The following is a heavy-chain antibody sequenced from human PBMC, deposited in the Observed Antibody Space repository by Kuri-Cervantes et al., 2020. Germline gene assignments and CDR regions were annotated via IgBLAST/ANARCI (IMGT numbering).Heavy chain of an antibody. CDR2: IYHSGST. Sequence: GSLRLSCTVSGGSISSSSYYWGWIRQPPGKGLEWIGSIYHSGSTNYNPSLKSRVTISVDKSKNQFSLKLSSVTAADTAVYYCARTYYFGSGTGYWGQGTLVTVSS. V-gene: IGHV4-39*07. J-gene: IGHJ4*02. CDR3: ARTYYFGSGTGY. CDR1: GGSISSSSYY. D-gene: IGHD3-10*01.